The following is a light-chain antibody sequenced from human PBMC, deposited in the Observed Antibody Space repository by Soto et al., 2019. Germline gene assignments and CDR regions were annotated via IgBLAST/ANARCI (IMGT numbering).Light chain of an antibody. CDR1: QSVSSN. CDR2: GAS. J-gene: IGKJ4*01. CDR3: QQYGTSFT. Sequence: MVMTQSPATLSVSPWERATLSCSASQSVSSNLAWYQQKPVQAPRLLIYGASTRATGLPARFSGSGSGTDFTLTISRLEPEDFAVYYCQQYGTSFTFGGGTKV. V-gene: IGKV3-15*01.